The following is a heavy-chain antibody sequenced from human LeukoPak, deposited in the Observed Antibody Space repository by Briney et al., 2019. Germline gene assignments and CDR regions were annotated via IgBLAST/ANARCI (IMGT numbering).Heavy chain of an antibody. CDR3: ANDFDH. CDR1: GFTFNTYA. Sequence: PGGSLRLSCAASGFTFNTYAMSWVRQAPGKELEWVSTISGSDDNTYYADSVKGRFTISRDISKNTLYLQMNSLRADDTAVYYCANDFDHWGQGTLVTVSS. V-gene: IGHV3-23*01. J-gene: IGHJ4*02. CDR2: ISGSDDNT.